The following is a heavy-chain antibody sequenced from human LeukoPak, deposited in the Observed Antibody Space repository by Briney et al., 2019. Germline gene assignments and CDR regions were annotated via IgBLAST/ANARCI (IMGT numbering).Heavy chain of an antibody. V-gene: IGHV4-38-2*02. Sequence: SETLSLTCTVSGYSISSGYYWGWIRQPPGKGLEWIGRIHHTGNTYYNPSLRSRVTISVDTSKNQFSLKLSSVTAADTAVYYCARDRSYDRGNFDYWGQGTLVTVSS. D-gene: IGHD3-16*01. J-gene: IGHJ4*02. CDR2: IHHTGNT. CDR1: GYSISSGYY. CDR3: ARDRSYDRGNFDY.